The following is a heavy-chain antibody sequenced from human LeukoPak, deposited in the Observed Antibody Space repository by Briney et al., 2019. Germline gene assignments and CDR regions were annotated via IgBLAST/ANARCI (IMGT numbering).Heavy chain of an antibody. D-gene: IGHD6-13*01. CDR1: GGSINSDY. J-gene: IGHJ4*02. CDR3: ARLGISGSRYFDY. Sequence: SETLSLTCTGSGGSINSDYWSWIRQPPAKGLEWIGYVYYSGSPNYNPSLKSRVTISVDTSKNQFSLNLRSATAADTAIYYCARLGISGSRYFDYWGQGTLVTVSS. CDR2: VYYSGSP. V-gene: IGHV4-59*01.